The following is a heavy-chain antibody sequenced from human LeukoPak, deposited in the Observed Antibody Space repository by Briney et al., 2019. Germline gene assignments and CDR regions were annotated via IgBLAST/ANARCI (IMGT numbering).Heavy chain of an antibody. D-gene: IGHD4-23*01. CDR1: GGSISSNSGNNYH. Sequence: SETLSLTCAVSGGSISSNSGNNYHWGWIRQPPGKGLEWIGSIYYSGSTYYNPSLKSRVTISVDTSKNQFSLELSSVTAADTALYYCAREMGVVTAHGINVWGQGTTVTVSS. V-gene: IGHV4-39*02. J-gene: IGHJ6*02. CDR2: IYYSGST. CDR3: AREMGVVTAHGINV.